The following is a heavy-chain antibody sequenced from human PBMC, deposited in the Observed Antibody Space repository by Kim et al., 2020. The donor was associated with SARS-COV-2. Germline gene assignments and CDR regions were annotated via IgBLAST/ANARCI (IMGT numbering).Heavy chain of an antibody. J-gene: IGHJ1*01. CDR1: GFTFSSYG. V-gene: IGHV3-33*01. CDR2: IWYDGSNK. D-gene: IGHD6-19*01. Sequence: GGSLRLSCAASGFTFSSYGMHWVRQAPGKGLEWVAVIWYDGSNKYYADSVKGRFTISRDNSKNTLYLQMNSLRAEDTAVYYCARALKYSSGWPHYFQHWGQGTLVTVSS. CDR3: ARALKYSSGWPHYFQH.